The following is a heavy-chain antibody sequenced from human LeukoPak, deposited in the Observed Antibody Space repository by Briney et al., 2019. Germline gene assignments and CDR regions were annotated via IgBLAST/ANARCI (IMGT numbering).Heavy chain of an antibody. J-gene: IGHJ4*02. CDR1: GGTFSSYT. CDR2: IIPILGIA. V-gene: IGHV1-69*02. Sequence: SVKVSRKASGGTFSSYTISWVRQAPRQGREWVGRIIPILGIANNTQKFQGRVTITADKSTSTAYMELSSLRSEDTAVYYCAVGATINSDYWGQGTLVTVSS. CDR3: AVGATINSDY. D-gene: IGHD1-26*01.